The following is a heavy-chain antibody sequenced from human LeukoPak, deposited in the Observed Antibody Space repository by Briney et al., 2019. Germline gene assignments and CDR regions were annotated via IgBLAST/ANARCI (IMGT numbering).Heavy chain of an antibody. D-gene: IGHD4-23*01. V-gene: IGHV1-2*02. CDR1: GYTFIGYY. J-gene: IGHJ3*02. CDR3: AGRLGLRWDLQAFDI. Sequence: ASVKVSCKASGYTFIGYYIHWVRQAPGQGLEWVGWIIPNSGDTKYAQKFQGRVTMTRDTSISTVYMELSSLRSEDTAVYYCAGRLGLRWDLQAFDIWGQGTMVTVPS. CDR2: IIPNSGDT.